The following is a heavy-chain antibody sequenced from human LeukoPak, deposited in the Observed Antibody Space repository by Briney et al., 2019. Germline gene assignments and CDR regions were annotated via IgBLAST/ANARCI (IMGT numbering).Heavy chain of an antibody. CDR3: ARDRGTGFDL. V-gene: IGHV3-13*01. D-gene: IGHD3-10*01. Sequence: GGSLSLSSVASGFTLSYYDMHWVSQATGKGLEWVSGIGTGGDGNYAGSVRGRFTISREDAKRSLYLQMNSLRAGDTAVYYCARDRGTGFDLWGHGALVTVSS. CDR1: GFTLSYYD. CDR2: IGTGGDG. J-gene: IGHJ4*01.